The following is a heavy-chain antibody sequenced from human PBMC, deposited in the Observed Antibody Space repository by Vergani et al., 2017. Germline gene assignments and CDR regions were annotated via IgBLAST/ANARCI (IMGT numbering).Heavy chain of an antibody. CDR1: GVTSAGYA. J-gene: IGHJ5*02. CDR2: ISWNSNSI. D-gene: IGHD6-6*01. V-gene: IGHV3-9*02. Sequence: EVQLEESGGGLVLPGRSLRLSCVASGVTSAGYAMHWVRQAPGKGLEWVSGISWNSNSIGYADSVKGRVTISRDNAKNSLYLQMNSLRAEDTALYYCAKDLGTSSGGGWFDPWGQGTLVTVSS. CDR3: AKDLGTSSGGGWFDP.